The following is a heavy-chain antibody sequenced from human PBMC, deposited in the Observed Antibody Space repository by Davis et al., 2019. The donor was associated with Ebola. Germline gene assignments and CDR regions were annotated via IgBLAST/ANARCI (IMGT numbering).Heavy chain of an antibody. Sequence: AASVKVSCKASGYTFKNYAISWVRQAPGQGLEWMGRINPNSGGTNYAQKFQGRVTMTRDTSISTAYMELSRLRSDDTAVYYCARGLGIVLSLTATSDFDYWGQGTLVTVSS. CDR2: INPNSGGT. D-gene: IGHD5-12*01. CDR1: GYTFKNYA. J-gene: IGHJ4*02. V-gene: IGHV1-2*06. CDR3: ARGLGIVLSLTATSDFDY.